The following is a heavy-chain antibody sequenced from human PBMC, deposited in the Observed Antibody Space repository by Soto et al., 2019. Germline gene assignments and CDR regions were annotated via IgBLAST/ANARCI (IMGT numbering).Heavy chain of an antibody. CDR2: INAGNGNT. V-gene: IGHV1-3*01. CDR1: GYTFTSYA. J-gene: IGHJ5*02. Sequence: ASVKVSCKASGYTFTSYAMHCLRQDTRQRLEWMGWINAGNGNTKYSQKFQGRVTITRDTSASTAYMELSSLRSEDTAVYYCAIDCCRGGSCYSGPWFDPWGQGTRVTVSA. CDR3: AIDCCRGGSCYSGPWFDP. D-gene: IGHD2-15*01.